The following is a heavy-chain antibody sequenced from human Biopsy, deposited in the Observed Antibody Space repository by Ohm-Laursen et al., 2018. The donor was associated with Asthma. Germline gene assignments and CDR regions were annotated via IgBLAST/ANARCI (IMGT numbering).Heavy chain of an antibody. D-gene: IGHD5-24*01. Sequence: SLRLSCTATGSTFSTYAMHWVRQAPGKGLEWVAVISYDGSNKYYADSVKGRFTISRDNSKNTLYLQMNSLRGDDTAVYYCARDMNRDGWYFDYWGQGTLVTVSS. V-gene: IGHV3-30-3*01. J-gene: IGHJ4*02. CDR3: ARDMNRDGWYFDY. CDR2: ISYDGSNK. CDR1: GSTFSTYA.